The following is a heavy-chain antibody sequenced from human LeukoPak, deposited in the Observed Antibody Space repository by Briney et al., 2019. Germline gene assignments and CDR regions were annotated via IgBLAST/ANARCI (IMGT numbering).Heavy chain of an antibody. CDR3: ARGGSGYDDNWFDP. J-gene: IGHJ5*02. Sequence: SVKVSCKASGGTFSSYATSWVRQAPGQGLEWMGGVIPIFGTANYAQKFQGRVTITTDESTSTAYMELSSLRSEDTAVYYCARGGSGYDDNWFDPWGQGTLVTVSS. CDR2: VIPIFGTA. CDR1: GGTFSSYA. D-gene: IGHD5-12*01. V-gene: IGHV1-69*05.